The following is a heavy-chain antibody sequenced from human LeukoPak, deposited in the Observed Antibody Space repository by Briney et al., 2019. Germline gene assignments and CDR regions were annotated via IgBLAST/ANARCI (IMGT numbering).Heavy chain of an antibody. Sequence: TGGSLRLSCAASGFTFTSYEMNWVRQAPGKGLEWISYISSSATTIHYADSVKGRFTISRDNTKKSVCLQMNSLRVEDTAVYYCARGGISFAYWGQGTLVTVSS. J-gene: IGHJ4*02. CDR2: ISSSATTI. V-gene: IGHV3-48*03. CDR3: ARGGISFAY. CDR1: GFTFTSYE.